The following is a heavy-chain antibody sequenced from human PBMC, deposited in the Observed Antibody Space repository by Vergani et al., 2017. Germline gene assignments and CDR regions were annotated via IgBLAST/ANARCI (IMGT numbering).Heavy chain of an antibody. D-gene: IGHD3-16*01. Sequence: EVQLVESGGGLVQPGGSLRLSCGASGFTFRNYWMNWVRQAPGKGLEWVANIKQDGSEKYYVDSVKGRFTISRDNAKNSLSLQMSSLRGEDTAVYYCAKHFRGWGIDYWGQGTQVIVSS. CDR3: AKHFRGWGIDY. CDR2: IKQDGSEK. V-gene: IGHV3-7*01. J-gene: IGHJ4*02. CDR1: GFTFRNYW.